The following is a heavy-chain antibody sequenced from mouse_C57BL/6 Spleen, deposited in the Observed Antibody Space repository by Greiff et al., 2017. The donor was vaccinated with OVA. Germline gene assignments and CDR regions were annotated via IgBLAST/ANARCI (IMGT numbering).Heavy chain of an antibody. V-gene: IGHV10-1*01. D-gene: IGHD1-1*01. J-gene: IGHJ2*01. Sequence: DVHLVESGGGLVQPKGSLKLSCAASGFSFNTYAMNWVRPAPGKGLEWVARISSKSNSYATYYADSVKDRFTISRDDSESMLYLKMNNLKTEDTAMYYWVRHSHDYYGSSPWFDDWGKGTTLTVSS. CDR1: GFSFNTYA. CDR3: VRHSHDYYGSSPWFDD. CDR2: ISSKSNSYAT.